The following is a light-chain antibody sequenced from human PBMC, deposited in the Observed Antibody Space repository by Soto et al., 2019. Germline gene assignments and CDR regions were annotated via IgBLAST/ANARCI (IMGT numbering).Light chain of an antibody. J-gene: IGKJ1*01. CDR3: QQYENYPWT. Sequence: DIQMTQSPSTLSASVRDRVTITCRASQTISSWLAWYQQKPGKAPKLLICKASTLQSGVPSRFSGSGSGSEFTLTISSLQPDDFATYYCQQYENYPWTFGQGTKVEVK. V-gene: IGKV1-5*03. CDR1: QTISSW. CDR2: KAS.